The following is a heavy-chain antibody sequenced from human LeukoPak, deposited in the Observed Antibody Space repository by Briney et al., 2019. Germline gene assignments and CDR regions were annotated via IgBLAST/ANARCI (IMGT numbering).Heavy chain of an antibody. J-gene: IGHJ3*02. CDR2: IKNDGSST. V-gene: IGHV3-74*01. CDR3: ARESYCSGGSCYSGRAFDI. D-gene: IGHD2-15*01. Sequence: GGSLRLSSAASGFTFSSYWMHWVRQAPGKGLVWVSRIKNDGSSTYYADSVKGRLTISRDNAKNTLYLQMNSLRAEDTAVYYCARESYCSGGSCYSGRAFDIWGQGTMVTVSS. CDR1: GFTFSSYW.